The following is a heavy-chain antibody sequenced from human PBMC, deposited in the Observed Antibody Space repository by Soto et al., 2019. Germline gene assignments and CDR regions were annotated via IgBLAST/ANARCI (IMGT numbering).Heavy chain of an antibody. Sequence: QITLKESGPALVQPTQPLTLTCTVSGFSLSARGVGVSWIRQPPGKALEWLGIIHWNDDKRYSPSLQSRLTLTKYTTKDQVVLTMTNMDPLDTATYYCAHSPWGATPNYWGQGTLVTASS. CDR2: IHWNDDK. V-gene: IGHV2-5*01. D-gene: IGHD3-16*01. CDR1: GFSLSARGVG. CDR3: AHSPWGATPNY. J-gene: IGHJ4*02.